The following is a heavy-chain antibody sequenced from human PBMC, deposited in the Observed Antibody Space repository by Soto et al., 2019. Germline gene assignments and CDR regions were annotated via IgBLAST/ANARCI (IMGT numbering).Heavy chain of an antibody. V-gene: IGHV3-23*01. CDR2: ISGSGGST. CDR3: ARDLGCSSWHYLDY. CDR1: GFTFSSYA. Sequence: GGSLRRSCAASGFTFSSYAMSWVRQAPGKGLEWVSAISGSGGSTYYADSVKGRFTISRDNSKKTLYLQMNSLRAEDTAVYYCARDLGCSSWHYLDYWGQGTLVSVSS. D-gene: IGHD6-13*01. J-gene: IGHJ4*02.